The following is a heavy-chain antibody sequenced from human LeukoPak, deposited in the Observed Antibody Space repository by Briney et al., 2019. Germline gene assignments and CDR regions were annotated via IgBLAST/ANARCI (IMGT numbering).Heavy chain of an antibody. CDR2: IIPIFGTA. J-gene: IGHJ4*02. CDR3: ARISGYRYGFDY. V-gene: IGHV1-69*01. D-gene: IGHD5-18*01. Sequence: ASVKVSCKASGGTFSSYAISWVRQAPGQGLEWMGGIIPIFGTANYAQKFQGRVTITADESTSTAYMELSSLRSEDTAVYYCARISGYRYGFDYWGQGTLVTVSS. CDR1: GGTFSSYA.